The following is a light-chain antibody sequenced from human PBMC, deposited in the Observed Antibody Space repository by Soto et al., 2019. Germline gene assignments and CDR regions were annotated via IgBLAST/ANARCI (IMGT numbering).Light chain of an antibody. CDR3: SSYAGSSYV. CDR2: EVS. CDR1: SSDVGGYNY. J-gene: IGLJ1*01. V-gene: IGLV2-8*01. Sequence: QSVLTQPPSASGSPGQSVTISCTGTSSDVGGYNYVSWYQQHPGKAPKLMIYEVSKRPSGVPDRFSGSKSGNTASLTFSGLQAEDEADYYCSSYAGSSYVFGTGTKVTVL.